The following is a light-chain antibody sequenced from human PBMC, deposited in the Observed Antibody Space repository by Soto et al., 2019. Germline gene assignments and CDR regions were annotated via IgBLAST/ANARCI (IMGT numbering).Light chain of an antibody. Sequence: QSALTQPASVSGSPGLSITMSCTGTSSDVGGYNYVSWYQQHPGKAPKLMIYDVSNRPSGVSNRFSGSKSGNTASLTISGLQAEDEADYYCSSYTSSSPYVFGTGTKVTVL. V-gene: IGLV2-14*01. CDR2: DVS. J-gene: IGLJ1*01. CDR3: SSYTSSSPYV. CDR1: SSDVGGYNY.